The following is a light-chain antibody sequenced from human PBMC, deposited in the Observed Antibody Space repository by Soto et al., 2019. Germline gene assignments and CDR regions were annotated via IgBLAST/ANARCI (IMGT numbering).Light chain of an antibody. CDR3: EQLSSYPRT. CDR1: EGIDSY. CDR2: AAS. J-gene: IGKJ3*01. V-gene: IGKV1-9*01. Sequence: DIQLTQSPSFLSASIGDRVTITCRASEGIDSYLAWYQQKPGKAPRLLIYAASALQGGVPSRFSGSGSGTEFTLTIGGLEPEDFATYYCEQLSSYPRTFGPGTKVDIK.